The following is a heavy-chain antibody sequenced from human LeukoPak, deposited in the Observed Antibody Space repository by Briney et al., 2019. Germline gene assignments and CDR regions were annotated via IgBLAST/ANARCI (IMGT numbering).Heavy chain of an antibody. J-gene: IGHJ4*02. D-gene: IGHD1-26*01. V-gene: IGHV4-59*08. CDR3: ARLGKAGVDY. CDR2: IYYSGST. CDR1: GGSISSYY. Sequence: SETLSLTCTVSGGSISSYYWSRIRQPPGKGLEWIGYIYYSGSTNYNPSLKSRVTISVDTSKNQFSLKLSSVTAADTAVYYCARLGKAGVDYWGQGTLVTVSS.